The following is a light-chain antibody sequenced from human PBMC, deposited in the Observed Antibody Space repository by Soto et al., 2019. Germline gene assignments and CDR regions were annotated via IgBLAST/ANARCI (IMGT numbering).Light chain of an antibody. V-gene: IGKV3-11*01. Sequence: EIVLTQSPSPLSSSPGERATLSFRASQSVARFLAWDQQQPGQAPRLLIYATSNRATGIPARFSGSGSGTDFTLTISSLEPEDFAVYYYQQRSNWLTIGGGTKVEIK. J-gene: IGKJ4*01. CDR1: QSVARF. CDR3: QQRSNWLT. CDR2: ATS.